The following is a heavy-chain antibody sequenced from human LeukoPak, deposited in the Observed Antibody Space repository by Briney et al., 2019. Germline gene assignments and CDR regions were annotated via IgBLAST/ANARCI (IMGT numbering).Heavy chain of an antibody. V-gene: IGHV3-66*01. Sequence: GGSLRLSCAASGFSVSTSYMSWVRQAPGNGLDWVSVIHRGGNTYYADSVKGRFTISRDNSKNTLYLQMNGLRAEDTAVYYCARDGPIAGATLFDFWGQGTLVTVSS. CDR2: IHRGGNT. D-gene: IGHD1-26*01. CDR3: ARDGPIAGATLFDF. J-gene: IGHJ4*02. CDR1: GFSVSTSY.